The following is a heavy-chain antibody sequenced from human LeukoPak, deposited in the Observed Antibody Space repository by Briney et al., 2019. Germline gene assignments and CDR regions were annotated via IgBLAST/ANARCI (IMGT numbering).Heavy chain of an antibody. CDR1: GFTFSRYG. CDR3: ARVSGSGSYYNAPYYYYYMDV. Sequence: GGSLRLSCAASGFTFSRYGMHWVRQAPGKGLEWVAVISYDGSNKYYADSVKGRFTISRDNAKNSLYLQMNSLRAEDTAVYYCARVSGSGSYYNAPYYYYYMDVWGKGTTVTISS. D-gene: IGHD3-10*01. V-gene: IGHV3-30*03. J-gene: IGHJ6*03. CDR2: ISYDGSNK.